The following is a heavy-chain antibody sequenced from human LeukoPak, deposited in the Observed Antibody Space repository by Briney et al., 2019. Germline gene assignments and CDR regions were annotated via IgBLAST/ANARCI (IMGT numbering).Heavy chain of an antibody. CDR2: IIPIFGTA. D-gene: IGHD3/OR15-3a*01. Sequence: EASVKVSCKAPGGTFSSYAISWVRQAPGQGLEWMGGIIPIFGTANYAQKFQGRVTITADESTSTAYMELSSLRSEDTAVYYCARDPFPRYDFWSGYYIGYWGQGTLVTVSS. V-gene: IGHV1-69*13. CDR3: ARDPFPRYDFWSGYYIGY. CDR1: GGTFSSYA. J-gene: IGHJ4*02.